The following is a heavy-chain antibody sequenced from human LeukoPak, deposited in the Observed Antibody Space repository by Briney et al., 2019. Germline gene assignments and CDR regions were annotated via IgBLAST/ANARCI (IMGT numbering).Heavy chain of an antibody. V-gene: IGHV1-18*01. CDR3: ARDRRVEGFDP. D-gene: IGHD2-15*01. CDR1: GYTFTSYG. J-gene: IGHJ5*02. Sequence: ASVTVSCKASGYTFTSYGISWVRQAPGQGLEWMGWISAYNGNTNYAQKLQGRVTMTRDTSTSTAYMELRSLRSDDTAVYYCARDRRVEGFDPWGQGTLVTVSS. CDR2: ISAYNGNT.